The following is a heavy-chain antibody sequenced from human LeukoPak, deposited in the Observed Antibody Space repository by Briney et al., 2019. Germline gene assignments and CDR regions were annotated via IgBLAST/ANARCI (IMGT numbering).Heavy chain of an antibody. V-gene: IGHV1-2*02. J-gene: IGHJ4*02. Sequence: ASVKVSCKASGYTFTGYYMHWVRQAPGQGLEWMGWINPNSGGTNYAQRFQGRVTMTRDTSISTAYMELSRLRSDDTAVYYCAREGLEGNGYNYFGYWGQETLVTVSS. CDR1: GYTFTGYY. CDR2: INPNSGGT. D-gene: IGHD5-24*01. CDR3: AREGLEGNGYNYFGY.